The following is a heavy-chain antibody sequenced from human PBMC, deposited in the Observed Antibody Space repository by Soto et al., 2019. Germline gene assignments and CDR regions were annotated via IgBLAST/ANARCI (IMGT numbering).Heavy chain of an antibody. V-gene: IGHV3-30*18. D-gene: IGHD6-13*01. CDR3: AKDVRQQLGGIDY. CDR2: ISYDGSNK. CDR1: GFTFSSYG. J-gene: IGHJ4*02. Sequence: QVQLVESGGGVVQPGRSLRLSCAASGFTFSSYGMHWVRQAPGKGLEWVAVISYDGSNKYYADSVKGRFTISRDNSKNTLYLQMNSLRAEDTAVYYCAKDVRQQLGGIDYWGQGTLVTVS.